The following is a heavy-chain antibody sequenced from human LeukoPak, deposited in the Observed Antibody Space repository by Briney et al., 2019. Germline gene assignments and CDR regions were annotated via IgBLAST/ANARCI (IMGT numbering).Heavy chain of an antibody. Sequence: ASVKVSCKASGYSFSDFYLNWVRQAPGQGLEWMGWINPYSDALIYAEKFQDRVTMTWDTSTATAYMELTRLTSDDTAVYYCATATVTHTRDPWGQGSLVTASP. CDR2: INPYSDAL. D-gene: IGHD1-1*01. CDR1: GYSFSDFY. V-gene: IGHV1-2*02. J-gene: IGHJ5*02. CDR3: ATATVTHTRDP.